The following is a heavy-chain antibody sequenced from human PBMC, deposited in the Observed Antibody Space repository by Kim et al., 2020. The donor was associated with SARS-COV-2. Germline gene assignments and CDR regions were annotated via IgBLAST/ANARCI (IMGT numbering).Heavy chain of an antibody. Sequence: YLYYADSVTGRFTISRDNAKNSLYLQMNNLRAEDTTVYYCARDRELWFGDWGQGTLVTVSS. V-gene: IGHV3-21*01. D-gene: IGHD3-10*01. CDR2: YL. J-gene: IGHJ4*02. CDR3: ARDRELWFGD.